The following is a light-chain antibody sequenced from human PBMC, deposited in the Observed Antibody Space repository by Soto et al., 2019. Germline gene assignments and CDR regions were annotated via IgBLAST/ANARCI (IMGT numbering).Light chain of an antibody. J-gene: IGKJ2*01. CDR2: DTI. Sequence: DIQMTQSPPSLAASVGDRVAITCQASQDLTNYLNWYQQKPGEAPKLLIYDTITLEEGVPSRFSGGGSGTDFTFTIHGLQPEDAAIYSCQQYVNLPYTFGQGTKLEIK. CDR1: QDLTNY. V-gene: IGKV1-33*01. CDR3: QQYVNLPYT.